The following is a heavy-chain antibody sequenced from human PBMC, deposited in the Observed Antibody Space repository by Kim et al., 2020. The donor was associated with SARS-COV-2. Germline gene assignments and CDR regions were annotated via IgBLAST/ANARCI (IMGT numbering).Heavy chain of an antibody. V-gene: IGHV3-21*01. J-gene: IGHJ4*02. CDR3: ARSLYCSGGSCYLDY. D-gene: IGHD2-15*01. Sequence: DSVTGRCTISRDNAKNSLYLQMTSLRAVDTAVYYCARSLYCSGGSCYLDYWGQGTLVTVSS.